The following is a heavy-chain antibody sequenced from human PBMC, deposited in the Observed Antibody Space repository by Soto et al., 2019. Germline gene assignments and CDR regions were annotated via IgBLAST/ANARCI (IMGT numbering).Heavy chain of an antibody. CDR1: GYNFTTYA. J-gene: IGHJ6*02. Sequence: QVQLVQSGAEVEKPGASVKVSCKASGYNFTTYAMLWVRQAPGQRPEWMGWINTGNGNTKYSPKFQGRVTITRQTSASTAYMELSSLKSEDTAVYYCVRGERLYYYYYGMDVWGQGSTVTVS. V-gene: IGHV1-3*04. CDR2: INTGNGNT. CDR3: VRGERLYYYYYGMDV. D-gene: IGHD3-3*01.